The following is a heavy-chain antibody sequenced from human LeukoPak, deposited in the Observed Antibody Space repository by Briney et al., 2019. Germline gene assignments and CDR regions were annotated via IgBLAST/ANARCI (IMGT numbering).Heavy chain of an antibody. D-gene: IGHD1-26*01. CDR3: ARVSSGSYLYGEFDV. CDR1: GGSFSGYY. V-gene: IGHV4-34*01. J-gene: IGHJ3*01. Sequence: SETLSLTCAVYGGSFSGYYWSWIRQPPGKGLEWIGEINHSGSTNYNPSLKSRVTISVDTSKNQFSLKLSSVTAADTAVYYCARVSSGSYLYGEFDVWGQGTMVTVSS. CDR2: INHSGST.